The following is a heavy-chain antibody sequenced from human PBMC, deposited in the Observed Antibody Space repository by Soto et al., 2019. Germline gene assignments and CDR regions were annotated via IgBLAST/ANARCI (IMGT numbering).Heavy chain of an antibody. CDR1: GYTLTELS. D-gene: IGHD6-19*01. Sequence: ASVKVSCKVSGYTLTELSMHWVRQAPGKGLEWMGGFDPEDGETIYAQKFQGRVTMTEDTSTDTAYMELSSLRSEDTAVYYCATVSRGLNSSGWYLGYWGQGTLVTVSS. V-gene: IGHV1-24*01. CDR2: FDPEDGET. CDR3: ATVSRGLNSSGWYLGY. J-gene: IGHJ4*02.